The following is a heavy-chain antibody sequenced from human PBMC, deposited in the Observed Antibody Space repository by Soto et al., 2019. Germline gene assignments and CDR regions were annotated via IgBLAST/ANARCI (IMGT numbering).Heavy chain of an antibody. D-gene: IGHD2-2*01. CDR3: ARQGRIPAARP. V-gene: IGHV4-34*01. CDR1: GGSFSGYY. CDR2: INHSGST. J-gene: IGHJ5*02. Sequence: KASETLSLTCAVYGGSFSGYYWSWIRQPPGKGLEWIGEINHSGSTNYNPSLKSRVTISVDTSKNQFSLKLSSVTAADTAVYYCARQGRIPAARPWGQGTLVTVSS.